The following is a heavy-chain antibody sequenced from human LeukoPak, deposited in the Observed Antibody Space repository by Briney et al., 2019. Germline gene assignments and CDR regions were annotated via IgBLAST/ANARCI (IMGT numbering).Heavy chain of an antibody. CDR3: AKLRDDFWSGSRPYYFDY. Sequence: GGSLRLSCAASGFTFSTYGMSWVRQAPGKGLEWVSGISGSGKNKFVADSVKGRFTISRDNSKNTLYLQMNSLRAEDTAVYYCAKLRDDFWSGSRPYYFDYWGQGTLVTVSS. CDR2: ISGSGKNK. D-gene: IGHD3-3*01. CDR1: GFTFSTYG. J-gene: IGHJ4*02. V-gene: IGHV3-23*01.